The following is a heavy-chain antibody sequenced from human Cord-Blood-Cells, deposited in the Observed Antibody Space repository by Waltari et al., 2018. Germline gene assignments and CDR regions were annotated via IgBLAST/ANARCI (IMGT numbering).Heavy chain of an antibody. CDR3: ARRSPLAGDNWFDP. Sequence: QVQLVQSGAEVKKPGSSVKVSCKASGGTFSSYAISWVRQAPGQGLEWMGGNIPIFGTANYAQEFQGRFTITTDESTSTAYMVLSSLRSEDTAVYYCARRSPLAGDNWFDPWGQGTLVTVSS. J-gene: IGHJ5*02. CDR2: NIPIFGTA. V-gene: IGHV1-69*01. D-gene: IGHD2-15*01. CDR1: GGTFSSYA.